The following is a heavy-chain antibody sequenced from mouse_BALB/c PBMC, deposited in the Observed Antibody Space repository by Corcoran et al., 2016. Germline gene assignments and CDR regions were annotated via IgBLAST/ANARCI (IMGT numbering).Heavy chain of an antibody. J-gene: IGHJ2*01. Sequence: QVQLQQSGAELMKPGASVKISCKATGYTFSSYWIEWVKQRPGHGLEWIGEILPGSGSTNYNEKFKGKATFTSDTSSNTAYMQLSSLTSEDSAVYYCAPWGVYFDYWGQGTTLTVSS. CDR3: APWGVYFDY. V-gene: IGHV1-9*01. CDR2: ILPGSGST. CDR1: GYTFSSYW.